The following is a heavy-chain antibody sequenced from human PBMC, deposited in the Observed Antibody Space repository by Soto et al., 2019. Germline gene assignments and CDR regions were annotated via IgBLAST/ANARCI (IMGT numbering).Heavy chain of an antibody. CDR2: ISGSGGST. V-gene: IGHV3-23*01. Sequence: GGSLRLSCAASGFTFSSYAMSWVRQAPGKGLEWVSAISGSGGSTYYADSVKGRFTISRDNSKNTLYLQMNSLRAEDTAVYYCAKDIQLWLSDYYYGMDVWGQGTTVTVSS. CDR3: AKDIQLWLSDYYYGMDV. CDR1: GFTFSSYA. J-gene: IGHJ6*02. D-gene: IGHD5-18*01.